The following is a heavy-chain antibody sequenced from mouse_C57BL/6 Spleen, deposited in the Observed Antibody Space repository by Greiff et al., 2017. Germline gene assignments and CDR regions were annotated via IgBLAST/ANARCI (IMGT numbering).Heavy chain of an antibody. CDR3: ARPRDGNYCDY. J-gene: IGHJ2*01. V-gene: IGHV6-6*01. D-gene: IGHD2-1*01. CDR2: IRNKANNHAT. Sequence: EVKLVESGGGLVQPGGSMKLSCAASGFTFSDAWMDWVRQSPEKGLEWVAEIRNKANNHATYYAESVKGRFTIARDDSKSSVYLQMNSLRAEDTGSYYGARPRDGNYCDYWGQGTTLTVSS. CDR1: GFTFSDAW.